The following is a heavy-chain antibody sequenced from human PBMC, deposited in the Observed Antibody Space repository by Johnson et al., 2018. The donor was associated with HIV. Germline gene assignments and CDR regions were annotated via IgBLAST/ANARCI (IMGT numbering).Heavy chain of an antibody. CDR1: GFTVSSNY. Sequence: QVQLVESGGGLVQPGGSLRLSCAASGFTVSSNYMSWVRQAPGKGLEWVAVISYDGSNKYYADSVKGRFTISRDNSKNTLYLQVNSLSDEDTAVYYCAREKPGTPRDAFDIWGQGTMVTVSS. J-gene: IGHJ3*02. V-gene: IGHV3-30-3*01. CDR2: ISYDGSNK. CDR3: AREKPGTPRDAFDI.